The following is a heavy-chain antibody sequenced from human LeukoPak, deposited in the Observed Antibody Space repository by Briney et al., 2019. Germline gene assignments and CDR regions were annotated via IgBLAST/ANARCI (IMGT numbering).Heavy chain of an antibody. Sequence: SETLSLTCTVSGGSISSSSYYWRWIRQPPGKGLEWIGSIYYSGSTYYNPSLKSRVTISVDTSKNQFSLKLSSVTAADTDVYYCARRMVRGVTFDYWGQGTLVTVSS. D-gene: IGHD3-10*01. CDR1: GGSISSSSYY. CDR3: ARRMVRGVTFDY. V-gene: IGHV4-39*01. CDR2: IYYSGST. J-gene: IGHJ4*02.